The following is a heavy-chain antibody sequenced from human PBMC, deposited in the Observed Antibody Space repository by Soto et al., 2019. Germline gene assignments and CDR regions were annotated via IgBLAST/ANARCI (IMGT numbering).Heavy chain of an antibody. CDR1: LYTFANYC. CDR2: IYPSDSRT. D-gene: IGHD6-13*01. J-gene: IGHJ1*01. Sequence: ESLKISCASSLYTFANYCIGWLRQVPVKGLECVAIIYPSDSRTIYSPSFQGQVTISADKSIRTAYMQWTSLKASDTAIYYCSKLKYSTYVRYIQHWGKGTPVNVSS. CDR3: SKLKYSTYVRYIQH. V-gene: IGHV5-51*01.